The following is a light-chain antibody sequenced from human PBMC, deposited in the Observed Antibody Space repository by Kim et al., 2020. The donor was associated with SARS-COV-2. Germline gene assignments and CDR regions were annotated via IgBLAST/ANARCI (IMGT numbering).Light chain of an antibody. J-gene: IGLJ3*02. CDR1: NIGSKS. Sequence: SYELTQPPSVSVAPGKTARITCGGNNIGSKSVHWYQQKPGQAPVLVIYYDSDRPSGIPERFSGSNSGNTATLTISRVEAGDEADYYSQVWDSSSDHRVFG. V-gene: IGLV3-21*04. CDR2: YDS. CDR3: QVWDSSSDHRV.